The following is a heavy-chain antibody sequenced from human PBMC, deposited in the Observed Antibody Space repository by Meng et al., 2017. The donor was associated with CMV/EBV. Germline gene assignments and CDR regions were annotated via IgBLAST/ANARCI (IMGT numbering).Heavy chain of an antibody. CDR1: GFTFSDYY. V-gene: IGHV3-11*04. D-gene: IGHD6-6*01. J-gene: IGHJ4*02. CDR3: ARALVRTSPPDY. Sequence: GESLKISCAASGFTFSDYYMSWIRQAPGKGLEWVSYISSSGSTIYYADSVKGRFTISRDNAKNSLYLQMSSLRAEDTAVYYCARALVRTSPPDYWGQGTLVTVSS. CDR2: ISSSGSTI.